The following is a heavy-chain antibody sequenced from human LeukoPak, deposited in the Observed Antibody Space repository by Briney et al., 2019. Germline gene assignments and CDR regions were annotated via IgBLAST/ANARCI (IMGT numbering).Heavy chain of an antibody. D-gene: IGHD3-16*01. CDR1: GFTFSSYE. J-gene: IGHJ4*02. Sequence: GGSLRLSCAASGFTFSSYEMNWVRQAPGKGLVWVSYISSSGSTIYYADSVKGRFTISRDNAKNSLYLQMNSLRAEDTAVYYCVRVRWGSNYWGQGTLVTVSS. CDR2: ISSSGSTI. CDR3: VRVRWGSNY. V-gene: IGHV3-48*03.